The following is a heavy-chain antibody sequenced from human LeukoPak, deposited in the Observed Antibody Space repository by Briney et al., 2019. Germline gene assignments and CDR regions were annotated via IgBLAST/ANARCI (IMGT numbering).Heavy chain of an antibody. V-gene: IGHV3-30*04. Sequence: GGSLRLSCAASGFTFSSYAMHCVRQAPGKGLEWVAVISYDGSNKYYADSVKGRFTISRDNSKNTLYLQMNSLRAEDTAVYYCAKVRWRWNDEDDAFDIWGQGTMVTVSS. CDR3: AKVRWRWNDEDDAFDI. CDR1: GFTFSSYA. CDR2: ISYDGSNK. D-gene: IGHD1-1*01. J-gene: IGHJ3*02.